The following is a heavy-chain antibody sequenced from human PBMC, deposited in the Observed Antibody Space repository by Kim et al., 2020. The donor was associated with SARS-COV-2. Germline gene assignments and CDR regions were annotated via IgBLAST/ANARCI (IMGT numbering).Heavy chain of an antibody. D-gene: IGHD6-19*01. CDR3: ATHRGGGIAVAACDYF. J-gene: IGHJ4*01. CDR1: GGSISSSSYY. V-gene: IGHV4-39*01. CDR2: INDSGST. Sequence: SETLSLTCTVSGGSISSSSYYWGWIRQAPGKGREWVGSINDSGSTYYNPSRKSRVTISVDTSKNHFSLRLRSATAADASLYACATHRGGGIAVAACDYF.